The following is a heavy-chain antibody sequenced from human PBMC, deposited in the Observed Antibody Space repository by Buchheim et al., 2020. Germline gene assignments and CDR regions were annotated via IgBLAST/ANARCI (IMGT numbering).Heavy chain of an antibody. Sequence: QVQLVESGGGLVQPGRSLRLSCAASGFTFSSYPMHWLRQCPGKGLVWVARITTAGGIQHSVDSVKGRFTFSRDNSKNTLYLQMSSLTTEDTAVYYCARAAQVGIYGLDVWGQGT. V-gene: IGHV3-30-3*01. J-gene: IGHJ6*02. CDR2: ITTAGGIQ. CDR3: ARAAQVGIYGLDV. D-gene: IGHD2-21*01. CDR1: GFTFSSYP.